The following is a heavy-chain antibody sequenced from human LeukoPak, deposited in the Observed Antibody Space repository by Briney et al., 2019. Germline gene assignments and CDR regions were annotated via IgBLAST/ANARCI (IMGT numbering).Heavy chain of an antibody. CDR2: MSPYSGTT. CDR1: GYTFTNFD. D-gene: IGHD2-21*02. CDR3: ARALDTTAILGAN. J-gene: IGHJ1*01. Sequence: ASVTVSFKASGYTFTNFDITWVRQASGQGLEWMGWMSPYSGTTGSAQKFQGRVTMTRNTSINSAYLEIKNLTSDDTAVYYCARALDTTAILGANWGQ. V-gene: IGHV1-8*01.